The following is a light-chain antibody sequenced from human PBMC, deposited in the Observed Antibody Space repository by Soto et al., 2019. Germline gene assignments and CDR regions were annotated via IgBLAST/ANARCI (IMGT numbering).Light chain of an antibody. V-gene: IGLV4-60*02. J-gene: IGLJ2*01. Sequence: QSVLTQSSSASASLGSSVKLTCTLSSGQSSYIIAWHQQQPGKAPRYLMKLEGSGSYNKGSGVPDRFSGSSSGADRYLTISNLQFEDEADYYCATWDSNTVVFGGGTKLTVL. CDR1: SGQSSYI. CDR3: ATWDSNTVV. CDR2: LEGSGSY.